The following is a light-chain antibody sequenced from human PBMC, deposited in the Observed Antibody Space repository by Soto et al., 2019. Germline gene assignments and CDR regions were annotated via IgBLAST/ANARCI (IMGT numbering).Light chain of an antibody. CDR3: QQRTNGLT. CDR1: QSINSHY. CDR2: GTS. V-gene: IGKV3D-20*02. J-gene: IGKJ4*01. Sequence: EIVLTQSPGTLSLSPGEIATLSCRASQSINSHYLAWYQHKPGQAPRLLIHGTSSRATGIPDRFSGSGSGTDFSLTISSLEPEDFAVYYCQQRTNGLTFGGGTKVDIK.